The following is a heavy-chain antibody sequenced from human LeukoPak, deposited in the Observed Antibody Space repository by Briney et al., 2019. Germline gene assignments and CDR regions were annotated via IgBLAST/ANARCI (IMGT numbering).Heavy chain of an antibody. CDR1: GYTFTSYD. CDR2: MNPNSGNT. Sequence: ASVKVSCKASGYTFTSYDINWVRQATGQGLEWMGWMNPNSGNTGYAQKFQGRVTMTRNTSISTAYMELSSLRSEDTAVYYCARDRTVVVPAAIVGGVYYYYGMDVWGQGTTVTVSS. J-gene: IGHJ6*02. CDR3: ARDRTVVVPAAIVGGVYYYYGMDV. D-gene: IGHD2-2*01. V-gene: IGHV1-8*01.